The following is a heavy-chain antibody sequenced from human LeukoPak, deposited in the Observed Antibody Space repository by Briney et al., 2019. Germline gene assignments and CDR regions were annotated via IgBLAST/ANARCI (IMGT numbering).Heavy chain of an antibody. CDR3: ARDQYDTWSRRGNFDS. V-gene: IGHV3-7*03. CDR2: IKLDGSEK. Sequence: GGSLSLSCAASGFTFGKYWMSWVRQAPGKGLEWVANIKLDGSEKNYVDSVKGRFTISRDNTKNSLYLQMNSLRVEDTAVFYCARDQYDTWSRRGNFDSWGQGTLVIVSS. CDR1: GFTFGKYW. D-gene: IGHD3-3*01. J-gene: IGHJ4*02.